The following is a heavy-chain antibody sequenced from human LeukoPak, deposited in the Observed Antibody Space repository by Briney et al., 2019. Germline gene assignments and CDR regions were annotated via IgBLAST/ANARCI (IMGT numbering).Heavy chain of an antibody. V-gene: IGHV3-23*01. Sequence: GGSLRLSCAASGSTFSSYAMSWVRQAPGKGLEWVSAISGSGGSTYYADSVKGRFTISRDNSKNTLYLQMNSLRAEDTAAYYCAKTDIWLGYYFDYWGQGTLVTVSS. CDR1: GSTFSSYA. CDR2: ISGSGGST. J-gene: IGHJ4*02. D-gene: IGHD2-15*01. CDR3: AKTDIWLGYYFDY.